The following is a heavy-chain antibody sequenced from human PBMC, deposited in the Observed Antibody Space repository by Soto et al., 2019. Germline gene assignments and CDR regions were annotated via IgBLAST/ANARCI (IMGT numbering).Heavy chain of an antibody. V-gene: IGHV4-34*01. CDR3: ARGGQYSSSLDY. Sequence: TLSLTCAVYGGSFSGYYWSWIRQPPGKGLEWIGEINHSGSTNYNPSLKSRVTISVDTSKNQFSLKLSSVTAADTAVYYCARGGQYSSSLDYWGQGTLVTSPQ. CDR1: GGSFSGYY. J-gene: IGHJ4*02. D-gene: IGHD6-6*01. CDR2: INHSGST.